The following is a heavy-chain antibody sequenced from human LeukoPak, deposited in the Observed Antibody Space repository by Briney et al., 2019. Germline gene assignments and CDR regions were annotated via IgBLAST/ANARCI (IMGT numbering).Heavy chain of an antibody. V-gene: IGHV4-31*03. CDR2: IYYSGST. D-gene: IGHD3-9*01. CDR3: ARDPSGLRYFDWSRNPNWYFDL. Sequence: PSETLSLTCTVSGGSISSGGYYWSWIRQHPGKGLEWIGYIYYSGSTYYNPSLKSRVTISVDTSKNQFSLKLSSVTAADTAVYYCARDPSGLRYFDWSRNPNWYFDLWGRGTLVTVSS. CDR1: GGSISSGGYY. J-gene: IGHJ2*01.